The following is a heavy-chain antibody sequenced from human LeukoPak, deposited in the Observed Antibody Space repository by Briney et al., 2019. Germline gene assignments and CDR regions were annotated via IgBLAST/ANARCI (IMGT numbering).Heavy chain of an antibody. Sequence: GGSLRLSCAASGFTFSSYWMSWVRQAPGKGLEWVANIKQDGSEKYYVDSVKGRFTISRDNAKTSLYLQMNSLRAEDTAVYYWARHLSGITGYTYGRGIDYWGQGTLVTVSS. CDR3: ARHLSGITGYTYGRGIDY. V-gene: IGHV3-7*01. J-gene: IGHJ4*02. D-gene: IGHD5-18*01. CDR1: GFTFSSYW. CDR2: IKQDGSEK.